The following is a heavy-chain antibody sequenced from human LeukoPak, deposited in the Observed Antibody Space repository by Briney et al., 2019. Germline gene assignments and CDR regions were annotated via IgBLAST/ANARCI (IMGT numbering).Heavy chain of an antibody. V-gene: IGHV4-59*02. CDR3: ARAFVAGAPFDY. D-gene: IGHD6-19*01. J-gene: IGHJ4*02. CDR1: GGSVSSYY. CDR2: IYYSGST. Sequence: PSETLSLTCTVSGGSVSSYYWSWIRQPPGKGLEWIGYIYYSGSTNYNPSLKSRVTISVDTSKNQFPLKLSSVTAADTAVYYCARAFVAGAPFDYWGQGTLVTVSS.